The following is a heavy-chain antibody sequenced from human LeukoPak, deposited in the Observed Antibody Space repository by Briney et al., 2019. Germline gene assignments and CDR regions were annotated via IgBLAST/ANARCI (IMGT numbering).Heavy chain of an antibody. V-gene: IGHV3-23*01. CDR3: AKDQSSWDSSGYWHY. Sequence: PGGSLRLSCAASGFTFSNYAMRWVRQAPGKGLEWVSGISGSGDSTYYADSVKGRFTISRDNSKNTLYLQMNSLRDEDTALYYCAKDQSSWDSSGYWHYWGQGTLVTVSS. J-gene: IGHJ4*02. CDR2: ISGSGDST. D-gene: IGHD3-22*01. CDR1: GFTFSNYA.